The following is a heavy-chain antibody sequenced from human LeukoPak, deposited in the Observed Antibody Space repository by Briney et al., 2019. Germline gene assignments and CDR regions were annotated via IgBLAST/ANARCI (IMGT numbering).Heavy chain of an antibody. CDR1: GYTLTELS. D-gene: IGHD3-22*01. CDR3: ATVLRSLSLHAFDI. Sequence: ASVKVSCKVSGYTLTELSMHWVRQAPGKGLELMGGFDPEDGETIYAQKFQGRVTMTEDTSTDTAYMELSSLRSEDTAVYYCATVLRSLSLHAFDIWSQATMVTVSS. J-gene: IGHJ3*02. CDR2: FDPEDGET. V-gene: IGHV1-24*01.